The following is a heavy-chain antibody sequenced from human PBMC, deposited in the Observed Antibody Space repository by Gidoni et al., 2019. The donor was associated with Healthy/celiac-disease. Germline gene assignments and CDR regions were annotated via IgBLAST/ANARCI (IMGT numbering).Heavy chain of an antibody. CDR3: ARVANGYFDY. V-gene: IGHV4-38-2*01. CDR2: IYHSGST. D-gene: IGHD2-15*01. Sequence: QVQLQESGPGLVKPSETLSLTCAVSGYSISSGYYWGWLRQPPGKGLEWIGSIYHSGSTYYNPSLKSRVTISVDTSKNQFSLKLSSVTAADTAVYYCARVANGYFDYWGQGTLVTVSS. J-gene: IGHJ4*02. CDR1: GYSISSGYY.